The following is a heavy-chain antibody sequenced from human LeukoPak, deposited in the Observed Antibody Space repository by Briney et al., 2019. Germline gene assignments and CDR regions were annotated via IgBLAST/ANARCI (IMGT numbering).Heavy chain of an antibody. CDR3: AKDGGSDPDSFDI. D-gene: IGHD2-15*01. CDR2: IRYDGSNK. Sequence: PGRSLRLSCAASGFTFSGSAMHWVRQAPGKGLEWLAFIRYDGSNKNYADSVKGRFTISRDNTKNSLYLQMNSLRAEDTAVYYCAKDGGSDPDSFDIWGQGTMVTVSS. V-gene: IGHV3-30*02. J-gene: IGHJ3*02. CDR1: GFTFSGSA.